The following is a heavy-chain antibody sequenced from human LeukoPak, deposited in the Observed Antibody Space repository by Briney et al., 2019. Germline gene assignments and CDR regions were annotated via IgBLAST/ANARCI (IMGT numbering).Heavy chain of an antibody. Sequence: SETLSLTCTVSGGSISSYYWSWPRQPPGKGLEWIGYIYYSGSTNYNPSLKSRVTISVDTSKNQFSLKLSSVTVADTAVYYCARDRFGGYGAFDIWGQGTMVTVSS. CDR2: IYYSGST. CDR1: GGSISSYY. CDR3: ARDRFGGYGAFDI. D-gene: IGHD3-22*01. J-gene: IGHJ3*02. V-gene: IGHV4-59*01.